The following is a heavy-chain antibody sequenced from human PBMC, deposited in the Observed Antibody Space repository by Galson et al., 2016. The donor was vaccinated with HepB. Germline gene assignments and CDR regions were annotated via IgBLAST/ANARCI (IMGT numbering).Heavy chain of an antibody. CDR2: ISWNSART. D-gene: IGHD4-23*01. CDR3: ARGSVASPAGPAWN. J-gene: IGHJ4*02. CDR1: GLTFDEYA. V-gene: IGHV3-9*01. Sequence: SLRLSCAASGLTFDEYAMHWVRQAPGKGLEWVSGISWNSARTGYADSVRGRFTISRDNSKDTLYLQMNTLRVDDTAVYYCARGSVASPAGPAWNWGQGTLVTVSS.